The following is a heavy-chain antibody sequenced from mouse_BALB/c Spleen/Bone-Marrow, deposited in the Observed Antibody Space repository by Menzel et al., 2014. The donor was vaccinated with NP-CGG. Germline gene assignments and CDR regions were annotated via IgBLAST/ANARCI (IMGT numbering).Heavy chain of an antibody. Sequence: QVQLQQPGAELVRPGTSVKISCKASGYTFTNYWLGWVKQRPGHGLEWIGVIYPGGGYTDYNEKFKGKATLTADTSSSTAYIQLSILTSEDSAVYFCSRDMITTRAMDYWGQGTSVTVSS. CDR1: GYTFTNYW. CDR2: IYPGGGYT. CDR3: SRDMITTRAMDY. J-gene: IGHJ4*01. D-gene: IGHD2-4*01. V-gene: IGHV1-63*02.